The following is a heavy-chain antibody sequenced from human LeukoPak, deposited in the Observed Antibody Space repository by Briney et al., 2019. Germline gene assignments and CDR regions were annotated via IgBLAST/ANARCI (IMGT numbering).Heavy chain of an antibody. Sequence: GGSLRLSCSASGFSFTHYYMSWFRLSPDKGLEWIAYITSSGATTEYADSVKGRFTISRVNAKNSLYLQMNSLRPDDTAVYYCARDPDYGDPYWGQGTLVTVSS. CDR1: GFSFTHYY. J-gene: IGHJ4*02. D-gene: IGHD4/OR15-4a*01. CDR3: ARDPDYGDPY. V-gene: IGHV3-11*01. CDR2: ITSSGATT.